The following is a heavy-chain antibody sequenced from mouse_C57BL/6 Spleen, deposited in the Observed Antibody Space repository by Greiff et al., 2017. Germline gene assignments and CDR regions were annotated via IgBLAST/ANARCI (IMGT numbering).Heavy chain of an antibody. CDR1: GYTFTSYW. CDR3: AVYDYDGGFAY. Sequence: QVQLLQPGAELVKPGASVKLSCKASGYTFTSYWMHWVKQRPGQGLEWIGMINPNSGSTNYNEKFKSKATLTVDKSSSTAYMQLSSLTSEDSAVYYCAVYDYDGGFAYWGQGTLVTVSA. D-gene: IGHD2-4*01. V-gene: IGHV1-64*01. CDR2: INPNSGST. J-gene: IGHJ3*01.